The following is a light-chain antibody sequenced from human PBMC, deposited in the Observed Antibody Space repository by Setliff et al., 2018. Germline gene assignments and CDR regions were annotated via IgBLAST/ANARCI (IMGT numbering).Light chain of an antibody. V-gene: IGLV2-14*03. CDR3: SSYTSSSTLV. J-gene: IGLJ2*01. CDR2: DVS. Sequence: QSVLTQPASVSGSPGQSITISCTGTSSDVGDYNYVSWYQQHPGKAPKLMIYDVSNRPSGVSNRFSGSKSGNTASLTISGLQAEDEADYYCSSYTSSSTLVFGEGTKVTVL. CDR1: SSDVGDYNY.